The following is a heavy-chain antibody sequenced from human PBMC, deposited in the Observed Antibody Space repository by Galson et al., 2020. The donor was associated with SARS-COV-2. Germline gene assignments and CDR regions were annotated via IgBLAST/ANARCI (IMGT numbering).Heavy chain of an antibody. CDR1: GYSFTTYW. J-gene: IGHJ6*02. Sequence: GESLKISCKGSGYSFTTYWIAWVRQMPGKGLEWMGIVYPGDSNTRYNPSLQGQVTISADKSITTAYLQWSSLKASDTAMYYCARHGKSGMSGTTTSGTDVWGQGTTVTVSS. D-gene: IGHD1-20*01. CDR3: ARHGKSGMSGTTTSGTDV. V-gene: IGHV5-51*01. CDR2: VYPGDSNT.